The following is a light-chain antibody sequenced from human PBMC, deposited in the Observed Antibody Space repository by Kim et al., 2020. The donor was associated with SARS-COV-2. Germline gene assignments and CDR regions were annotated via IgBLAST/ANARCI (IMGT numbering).Light chain of an antibody. J-gene: IGKJ2*01. Sequence: EIVLTQSPGTLSLSPGERATLSCRASQSVGTYLTWYQQRPGQAPRLLMYGASMRATGIPDRFSGSGSGTDFTLTISRLEPEDFAVYYCQRYGSSPYTFDQGTKLEI. CDR2: GAS. CDR1: QSVGTY. CDR3: QRYGSSPYT. V-gene: IGKV3-20*01.